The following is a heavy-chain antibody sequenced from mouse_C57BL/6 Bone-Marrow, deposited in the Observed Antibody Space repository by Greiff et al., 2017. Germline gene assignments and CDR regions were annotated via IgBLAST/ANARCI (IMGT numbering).Heavy chain of an antibody. CDR1: GYAFSSYW. D-gene: IGHD1-1*01. Sequence: QVQLKQSGAELVKPGASVKISCKASGYAFSSYWMNWVKQRPGKGLEWIGQIYPGDGDTNYNGKVKGKATLTADKSSSTAYMQLSSLTSEDSAVYFCAREGTTLVAHWYFDVWGTGTTVTVSS. V-gene: IGHV1-80*01. CDR3: AREGTTLVAHWYFDV. CDR2: IYPGDGDT. J-gene: IGHJ1*03.